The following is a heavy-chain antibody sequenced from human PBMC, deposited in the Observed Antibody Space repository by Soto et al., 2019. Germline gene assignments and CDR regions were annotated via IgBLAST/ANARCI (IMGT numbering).Heavy chain of an antibody. CDR2: LTGSSSNT. Sequence: EVQLLESGGGLVQPGGALRLACAASGFSFRNYAMSWVRQAPGKGREWISTLTGSSSNTYYADSVKGRFAISRDSSRNTLYMQMHSLTAEDTAVYYCANGRATYGLLTHDYWGQGTLVTVSS. CDR1: GFSFRNYA. J-gene: IGHJ4*02. CDR3: ANGRATYGLLTHDY. V-gene: IGHV3-23*01. D-gene: IGHD3-9*01.